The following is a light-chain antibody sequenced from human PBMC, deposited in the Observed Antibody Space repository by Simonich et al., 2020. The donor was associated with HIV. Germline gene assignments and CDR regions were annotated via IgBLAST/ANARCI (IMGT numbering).Light chain of an antibody. Sequence: EIVMTQSPVTLSVSPGERATLSFRASQIVSSNLIWYQQKAGQAPRFLIHGASTRATGIPGRFSGSGSGTEFTLTISSMQSEDFAVCYCQQYNKWPTFGGGTKVEIK. CDR1: QIVSSN. CDR2: GAS. V-gene: IGKV3-15*01. CDR3: QQYNKWPT. J-gene: IGKJ4*01.